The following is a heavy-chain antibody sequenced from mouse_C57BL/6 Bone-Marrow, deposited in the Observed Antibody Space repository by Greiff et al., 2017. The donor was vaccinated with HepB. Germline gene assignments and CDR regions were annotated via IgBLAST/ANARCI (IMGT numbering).Heavy chain of an antibody. CDR1: GFTFSDYY. CDR3: ARDHDPYGGFAY. V-gene: IGHV5-16*01. J-gene: IGHJ3*01. D-gene: IGHD1-1*02. Sequence: EVKVVESEGGLVQPGSSMKLSCTASGFTFSDYYMAWVRQVPEKGLEWVANINYDGSSTYYLDSLKSRFIISRDNAKNILYLQMSSLKSEDTATYYCARDHDPYGGFAYWGQGTLVTVSA. CDR2: INYDGSST.